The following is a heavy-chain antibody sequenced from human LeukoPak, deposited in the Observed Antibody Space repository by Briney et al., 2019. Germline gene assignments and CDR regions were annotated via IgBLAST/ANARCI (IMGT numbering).Heavy chain of an antibody. CDR3: ARMATSYGSGSYWFDP. CDR1: GGSISSHY. J-gene: IGHJ5*02. CDR2: IYYSGST. D-gene: IGHD3-10*01. V-gene: IGHV4-59*11. Sequence: SETLSLTCTVSGGSISSHYWSWIRQPPGKGLEWIGYIYYSGSTNYNPSLKSRVTISVDTSKNQFSLKLRSVTAADTAVYYCARMATSYGSGSYWFDPWGQGTLVTVSS.